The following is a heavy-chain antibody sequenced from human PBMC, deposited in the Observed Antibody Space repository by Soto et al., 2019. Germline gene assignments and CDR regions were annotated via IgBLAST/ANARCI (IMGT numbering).Heavy chain of an antibody. D-gene: IGHD6-13*01. CDR3: ARDWGRFSNPGGLDV. CDR1: GGSISPFY. J-gene: IGHJ6*02. V-gene: IGHV4-59*01. CDR2: VYFSGST. Sequence: QVQLQESGPGLVKASETLSLTCTVSGGSISPFYWSWIRQPPGKGLEWIGYVYFSGSTNYNPSLKSRVSMSVDTSKRQFSLKLSSVTAADTAMYYCARDWGRFSNPGGLDVWGQGTTVTVSS.